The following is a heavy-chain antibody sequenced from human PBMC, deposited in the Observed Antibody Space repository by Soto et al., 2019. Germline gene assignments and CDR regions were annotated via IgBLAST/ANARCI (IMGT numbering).Heavy chain of an antibody. J-gene: IGHJ5*01. CDR3: ASHLGYDVRPGLDS. CDR2: ISGSGFNT. CDR1: GFTFSSFA. D-gene: IGHD3-3*01. V-gene: IGHV3-23*01. Sequence: GGSLRLSCAASGFTFSSFAMSWGRQAPGKGLEWVSGISGSGFNTHYADSVKGRFIISRDNSKSMVFLQMNSLRAEDTAVYYCASHLGYDVRPGLDSWGNGTLVTVSS.